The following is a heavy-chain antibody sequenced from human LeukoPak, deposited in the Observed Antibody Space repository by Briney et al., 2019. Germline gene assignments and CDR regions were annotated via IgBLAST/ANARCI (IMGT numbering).Heavy chain of an antibody. CDR1: GGSISSGSYY. CDR3: AGCLNHDAFDI. CDR2: IYYSGST. J-gene: IGHJ3*02. V-gene: IGHV4-61*10. D-gene: IGHD2-15*01. Sequence: SETLSLTCTVSGGSISSGSYYWSWIRQPAGKGLEWIGYIYYSGSTNYNPSLKSRVTISVDTSKNQFSLKLSSVTAADTAVYYCAGCLNHDAFDIWGQGTMVTVSS.